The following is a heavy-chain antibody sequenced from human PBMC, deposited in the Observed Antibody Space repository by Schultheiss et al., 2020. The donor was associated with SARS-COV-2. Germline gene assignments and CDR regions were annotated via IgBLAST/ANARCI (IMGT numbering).Heavy chain of an antibody. D-gene: IGHD3-10*01. CDR1: GFTFSKAW. CDR2: IKQDGSEK. J-gene: IGHJ4*02. CDR3: ARGNTARWGYGYYFDY. V-gene: IGHV3-7*01. Sequence: GGSLRLSCAASGFTFSKAWMSWVRQAPGKGLEWVANIKQDGSEKYYVDSVKGRFTISRDNSKNTLYLQMNSLRAEDTAVYYCARGNTARWGYGYYFDYWGQGTLVTVSS.